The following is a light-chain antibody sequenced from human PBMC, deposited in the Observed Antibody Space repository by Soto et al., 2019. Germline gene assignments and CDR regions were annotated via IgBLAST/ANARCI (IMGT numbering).Light chain of an antibody. CDR3: QQYYNLALT. V-gene: IGKV1-33*01. J-gene: IGKJ4*01. CDR1: QDINNF. CDR2: DAS. Sequence: DIQMTQSPSSLSASVGDRVTITCQTSQDINNFLNWYQQKPGKAPKLPIYDASNLETGVPSRFSGSGSGTDFTFTISSLQPEDIATYYCQQYYNLALTFGGGTKVDIK.